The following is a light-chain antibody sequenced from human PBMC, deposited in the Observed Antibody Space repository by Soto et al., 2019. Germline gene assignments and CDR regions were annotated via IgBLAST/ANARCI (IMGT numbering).Light chain of an antibody. V-gene: IGKV3-20*01. CDR2: TTS. Sequence: EIVLTQSPGTLSLSPGERATLSCTASQSVTSSCLAWYQRKPGQAPRLLIHTTSIRATDIPDRFSGSGSETDFTLTISRLEPEDSAVYYCQQCGGSPLFSFGPGTRVDI. J-gene: IGKJ3*01. CDR1: QSVTSSC. CDR3: QQCGGSPLFS.